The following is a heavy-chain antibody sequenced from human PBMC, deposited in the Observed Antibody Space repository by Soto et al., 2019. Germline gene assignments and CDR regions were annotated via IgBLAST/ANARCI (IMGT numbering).Heavy chain of an antibody. D-gene: IGHD3-9*01. CDR1: GGSVSSSSYY. CDR3: AGPIPLPYFDWRWDY. J-gene: IGHJ4*02. CDR2: IYYSGST. Sequence: QLQLQESGPGLVKPSETLSLTCTVSGGSVSSSSYYWGWIRQPPGKGLEWIASIYYSGSTYYNPSLKSRVTISVDTSKNQFSLNLSSVTAADTAVYYCAGPIPLPYFDWRWDYWGQGTLVTVSS. V-gene: IGHV4-39*01.